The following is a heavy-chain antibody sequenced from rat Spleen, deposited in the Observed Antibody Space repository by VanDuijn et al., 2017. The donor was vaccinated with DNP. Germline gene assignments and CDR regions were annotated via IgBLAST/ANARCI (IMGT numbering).Heavy chain of an antibody. CDR3: AWRINYGGYGDY. J-gene: IGHJ3*01. CDR1: GFTFSTAW. V-gene: IGHV6-6*01. Sequence: EVQVLESGGGLVQPGKSLKLSCATSGFTFSTAWMYWYRQFPEKRLEWVARIKAKSNNYASDYTESVRGRFTISRDDSNSSIYLQMNNLKEEDTAIYYCAWRINYGGYGDYWGQGTLVTVSS. D-gene: IGHD1-11*01. CDR2: IKAKSNNYAS.